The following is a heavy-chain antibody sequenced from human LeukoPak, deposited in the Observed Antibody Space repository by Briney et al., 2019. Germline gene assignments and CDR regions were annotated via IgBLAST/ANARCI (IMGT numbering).Heavy chain of an antibody. J-gene: IGHJ2*01. D-gene: IGHD6-19*01. CDR3: ARQAVAGNWYFAL. CDR2: IYYSGST. CDR1: GGSISSYY. V-gene: IGHV4-59*08. Sequence: PSETLSLTCTVSGGSISSYYWSWIRQPPGKGLEWIGYIYYSGSTNYNPSLKSRVIISVDTSKNQFSLKLTSVTAADTAVYYCARQAVAGNWYFALWGRGTLVTVSS.